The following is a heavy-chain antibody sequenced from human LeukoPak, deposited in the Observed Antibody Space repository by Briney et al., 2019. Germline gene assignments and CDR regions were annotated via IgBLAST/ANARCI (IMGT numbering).Heavy chain of an antibody. D-gene: IGHD6-13*01. CDR2: INHSGST. CDR3: ARGQRWYSSNWFDP. Sequence: SETLSLTCAVYGGPFSGYYWSWIRQPPGKGLEWIGEINHSGSTNYNPSLKSRVTISVDTSKNQFSLKLSSVTAADTAVYYCARGQRWYSSNWFDPWGQGTLVTVSS. J-gene: IGHJ5*02. V-gene: IGHV4-34*01. CDR1: GGPFSGYY.